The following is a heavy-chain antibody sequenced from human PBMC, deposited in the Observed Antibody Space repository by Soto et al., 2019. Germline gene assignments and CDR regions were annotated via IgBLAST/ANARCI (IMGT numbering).Heavy chain of an antibody. CDR2: INYDGSSK. J-gene: IGHJ6*02. V-gene: IGHV3-33*01. D-gene: IGHD2-21*01. CDR1: GFIFSAYG. Sequence: QVHLVESGGGAVQAGRSLRVSCATSGFIFSAYGMHWVRQAPGKGLEWVAFINYDGSSKFYGDSMKGRFTVSRDNSKNTLFLQLNSLRGEDTATYYCARCKQKVIHCAMDVWGQGATVTVTS. CDR3: ARCKQKVIHCAMDV.